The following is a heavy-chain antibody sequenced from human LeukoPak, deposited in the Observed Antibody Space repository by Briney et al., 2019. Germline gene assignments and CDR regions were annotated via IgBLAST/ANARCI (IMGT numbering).Heavy chain of an antibody. J-gene: IGHJ2*01. CDR1: GGSISISNSNW. D-gene: IGHD4-23*01. CDR3: ARDLHGGNSFTSDWYFDL. Sequence: SGTLSLTCAVSGGSISISNSNWWSWVRQPPGKGLEWIGETSHSGSTNYNPSLKSRVTISVDKSKNQFSLKLSSVTAADTAVYYCARDLHGGNSFTSDWYFDLWGRGTLVTVSS. CDR2: TSHSGST. V-gene: IGHV4-4*02.